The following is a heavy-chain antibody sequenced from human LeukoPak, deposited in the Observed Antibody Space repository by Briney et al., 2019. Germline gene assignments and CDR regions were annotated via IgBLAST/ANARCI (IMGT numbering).Heavy chain of an antibody. D-gene: IGHD2-21*02. Sequence: PGGSLRLSCAASGSTFSIYSMNWVRQAPGKGLEWVSVIYSGGSTYYADSVKGRFTISRDNSKNTLYLQMNSLRAEDTAVYYCAKESGGGWYFDYWGQGTLVTVSS. J-gene: IGHJ4*02. CDR1: GSTFSIYS. V-gene: IGHV3-53*01. CDR2: IYSGGST. CDR3: AKESGGGWYFDY.